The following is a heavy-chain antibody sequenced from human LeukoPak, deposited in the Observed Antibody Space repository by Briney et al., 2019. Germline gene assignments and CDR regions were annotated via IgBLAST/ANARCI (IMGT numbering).Heavy chain of an antibody. CDR1: GYSFTTYW. CDR2: IYPGDSNV. V-gene: IGHV5-51*01. D-gene: IGHD2-21*02. Sequence: GESLKISCKGSGYSFTTYWIAWVRQMPGKGLEWMGIIYPGDSNVRYSPSSFQGQVTISADKSTSTAYLQWSSLKASDTAIYYCARRAYCGGDCYPFYFDFWGQGTLVTVSS. J-gene: IGHJ4*02. CDR3: ARRAYCGGDCYPFYFDF.